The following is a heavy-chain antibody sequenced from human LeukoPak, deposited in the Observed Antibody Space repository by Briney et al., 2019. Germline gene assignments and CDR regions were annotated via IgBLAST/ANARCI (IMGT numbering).Heavy chain of an antibody. CDR2: ISGGTT. Sequence: GGSLRLSCAASGFTFSSFSMHWVRQAPGKGLEWISAISGGTTFYADSVKGRFFISRDNSKNILYLQMNSLRAEDTAVYYCARGNEKGYWGQGTLVTVSS. CDR3: ARGNEKGY. J-gene: IGHJ4*02. V-gene: IGHV3-23*01. CDR1: GFTFSSFS.